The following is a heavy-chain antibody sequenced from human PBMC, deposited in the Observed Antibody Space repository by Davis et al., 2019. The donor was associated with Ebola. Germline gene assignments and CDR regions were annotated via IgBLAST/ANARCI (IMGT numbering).Heavy chain of an antibody. J-gene: IGHJ4*02. V-gene: IGHV4-39*01. D-gene: IGHD2-21*02. CDR1: GGSISSSSYY. CDR3: ARRAGHDFLGYFDY. CDR2: IYYSGST. Sequence: SETLSLTCTLSGGSISSSSYYWGWIRQPPGKGLEWIGSIYYSGSTYYNPSLKSRVTISVDTSKNQFSLKLRSVTAADTAVYYCARRAGHDFLGYFDYWGQGTLVTVSS.